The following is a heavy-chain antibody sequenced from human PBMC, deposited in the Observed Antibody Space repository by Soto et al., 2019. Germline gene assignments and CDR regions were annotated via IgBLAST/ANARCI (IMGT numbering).Heavy chain of an antibody. J-gene: IGHJ5*02. CDR2: IVPIFGTV. Sequence: QVQLVQSGAEVKMPGSSVNVSCKTSGGVFSTYVITWVRQAPGQGLEWMGQIVPIFGTVKYAQKFQGRVTLTADKGKRTAYMELSGLRFEDTAVYYCVREGSHHSGNSGPWFDPCGQGSLVSVSS. V-gene: IGHV1-69*06. D-gene: IGHD3-22*01. CDR3: VREGSHHSGNSGPWFDP. CDR1: GGVFSTYV.